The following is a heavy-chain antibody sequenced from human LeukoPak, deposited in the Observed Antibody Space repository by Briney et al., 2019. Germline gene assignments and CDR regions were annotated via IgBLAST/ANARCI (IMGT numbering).Heavy chain of an antibody. CDR1: GGTFSIYA. CDR2: IIPIFGTA. Sequence: SVNVSCKASGGTFSIYAISWVRQAPGQGLEWMGGIIPIFGTANYAQKFQGRVTITADESTSTAYMELSSLRSEDTAVYYCARGGSSSWYNWFDPWGQGTLATVSS. V-gene: IGHV1-69*13. CDR3: ARGGSSSWYNWFDP. D-gene: IGHD6-13*01. J-gene: IGHJ5*02.